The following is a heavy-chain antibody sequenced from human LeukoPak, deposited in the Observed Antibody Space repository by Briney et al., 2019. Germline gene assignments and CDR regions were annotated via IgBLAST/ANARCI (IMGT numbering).Heavy chain of an antibody. CDR3: ARVERYGSGSYPYYYYYGMDV. CDR1: GFTFSSYS. D-gene: IGHD3-10*01. Sequence: PGGSLRLSCAASGFTFSSYSMNWVRQAPGKGLEWVSSISSSSSYIYYADSAKGRFTISRDNAKNSLYLQMNSLRAEDTAVYYCARVERYGSGSYPYYYYYGMDVWGQGTTVTVSS. V-gene: IGHV3-21*01. CDR2: ISSSSSYI. J-gene: IGHJ6*02.